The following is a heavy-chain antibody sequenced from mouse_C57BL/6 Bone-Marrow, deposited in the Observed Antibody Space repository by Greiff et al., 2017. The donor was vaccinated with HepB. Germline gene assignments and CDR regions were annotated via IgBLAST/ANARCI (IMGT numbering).Heavy chain of an antibody. J-gene: IGHJ2*01. D-gene: IGHD1-1*01. CDR2: IDPSDSYT. V-gene: IGHV1-59*01. CDR3: ASSYYYGLDY. CDR1: GYTFTSYW. Sequence: QLQQPGAELVRPGTSVKLSCKASGYTFTSYWMHWVKQRPGQGLEWIGVIDPSDSYTNYNQKFKGKATLTVDTSSSTAYMQLSSLTSEDSAVYYCASSYYYGLDYWGQGTTLTVSS.